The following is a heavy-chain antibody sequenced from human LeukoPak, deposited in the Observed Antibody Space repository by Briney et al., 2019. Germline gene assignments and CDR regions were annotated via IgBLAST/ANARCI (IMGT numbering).Heavy chain of an antibody. D-gene: IGHD5-24*01. CDR2: ISGSGGIT. J-gene: IGHJ4*02. CDR1: GFTFSSYA. CDR3: AKAFKTGYNVDTLDY. V-gene: IGHV3-23*01. Sequence: GGSLRVSCAASGFTFSSYAMSWVRQAQGKGLEWVSGISGSGGITDSADSVKGRFTISRDNSKNTLYLQMNSLRAEDTAVYYCAKAFKTGYNVDTLDYWGQGTLATVSS.